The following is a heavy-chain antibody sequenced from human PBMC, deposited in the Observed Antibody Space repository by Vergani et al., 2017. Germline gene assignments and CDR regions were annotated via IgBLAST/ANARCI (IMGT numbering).Heavy chain of an antibody. Sequence: QITLKESGPTLVKPTQTLTLTCTFSGFSLNTRGVSVAWIRQPPGKALDWLALIYWNDDQHYSPSLNNRVTITKDTSKNQVVLTMTNMDYVDTGTYYCVYRKTEGGTTGCFYPFYHYYDMDVWGKGTTVTVSS. CDR2: IYWNDDQ. D-gene: IGHD1-7*01. J-gene: IGHJ6*03. CDR3: VYRKTEGGTTGCFYPFYHYYDMDV. V-gene: IGHV2-5*04. CDR1: GFSLNTRGVS.